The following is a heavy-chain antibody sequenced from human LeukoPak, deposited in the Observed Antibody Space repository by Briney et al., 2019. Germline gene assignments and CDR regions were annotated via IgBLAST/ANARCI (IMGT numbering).Heavy chain of an antibody. J-gene: IGHJ4*02. CDR2: LSGSGVST. D-gene: IGHD1-26*01. V-gene: IGHV3-23*01. CDR3: AKHYSGSSTASFDS. Sequence: GGSLRLSCAASGFSFSYYAMNWVRQAPGGGLEWVSGLSGSGVSTYYADSVKGRFTISRDSSKNTLYLQLNDLRAEDTAVYYCAKHYSGSSTASFDSWGQGTLVTVSS. CDR1: GFSFSYYA.